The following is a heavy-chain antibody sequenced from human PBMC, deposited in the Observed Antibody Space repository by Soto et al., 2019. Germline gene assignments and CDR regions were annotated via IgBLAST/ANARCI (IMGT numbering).Heavy chain of an antibody. CDR2: IIPIFGTA. CDR1: GGTFSSYA. Sequence: QVQLVQSGAEVKKPGSSVKVSCKASGGTFSSYAISWVRQAPGQGLEWMGGIIPIFGTANYAQKFQGRVTITADDXXSXAXXELSSLRSEDTAVYYCARDGTYYYDSSGYYYALDYWGQGTLVTVSS. CDR3: ARDGTYYYDSSGYYYALDY. D-gene: IGHD3-22*01. V-gene: IGHV1-69*12. J-gene: IGHJ4*02.